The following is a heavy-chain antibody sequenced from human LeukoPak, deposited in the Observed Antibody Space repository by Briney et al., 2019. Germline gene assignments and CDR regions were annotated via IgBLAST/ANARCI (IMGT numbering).Heavy chain of an antibody. CDR2: INHSGST. CDR3: ARGKRIAARAFDI. J-gene: IGHJ3*02. D-gene: IGHD6-13*01. V-gene: IGHV4-34*01. Sequence: PSETLSLTCAVYGGSFSGYYWSWIRQPPGKGLEWIGEINHSGSTNYNPSLKSRVTILVDTSKNQFSLKLSSVTAADTAVYYCARGKRIAARAFDIWGQGTMVTVSS. CDR1: GGSFSGYY.